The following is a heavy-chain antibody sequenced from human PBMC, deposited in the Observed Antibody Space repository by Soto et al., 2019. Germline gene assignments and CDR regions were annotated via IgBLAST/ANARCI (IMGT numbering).Heavy chain of an antibody. CDR1: GYIFSNYW. CDR3: GREGRGGAAADV. D-gene: IGHD6-13*01. J-gene: IGHJ6*02. V-gene: IGHV3-74*01. CDR2: VNSDGSST. Sequence: EVQLVESGGGLVQPGGSLRLSCAASGYIFSNYWLHWVRQAPGKGLVWVSRVNSDGSSTTYADSVKGRFTISRDNAKNTLYLQMNSLRVEDRAVYYWGREGRGGAAADVWGQGTTVTVSS.